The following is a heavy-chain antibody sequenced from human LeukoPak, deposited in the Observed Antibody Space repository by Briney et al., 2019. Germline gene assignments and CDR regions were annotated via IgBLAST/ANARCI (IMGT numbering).Heavy chain of an antibody. Sequence: TSETLSLTCTVSGGSISSYYWSWIRQPPGKGLEWIGYIYYSGSTNYNPSLKSRVTISVDTSKDQFSLKLSSVTAADTAVYYCARAAGPLAAPDFWGQGTPVTVSS. CDR1: GGSISSYY. D-gene: IGHD6-13*01. CDR2: IYYSGST. J-gene: IGHJ4*02. CDR3: ARAAGPLAAPDF. V-gene: IGHV4-59*01.